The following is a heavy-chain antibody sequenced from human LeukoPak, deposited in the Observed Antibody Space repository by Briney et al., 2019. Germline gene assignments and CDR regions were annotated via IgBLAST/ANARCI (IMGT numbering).Heavy chain of an antibody. J-gene: IGHJ4*02. CDR2: ISYDGSNK. D-gene: IGHD3-10*01. Sequence: PGRSLRLSCVASGFTFSNYAMHWVRQAPGKGLEWVAVISYDGSNKYYADSVKGRFTISRDNSKNTLYLQMNSLRVEDTAVCYCARAWDYFGSGNPFFWGQGTLVTVSP. CDR3: ARAWDYFGSGNPFF. CDR1: GFTFSNYA. V-gene: IGHV3-30-3*01.